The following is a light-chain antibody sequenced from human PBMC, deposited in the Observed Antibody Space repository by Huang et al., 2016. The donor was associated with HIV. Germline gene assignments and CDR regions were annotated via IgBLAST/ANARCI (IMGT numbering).Light chain of an antibody. Sequence: EIVMTQSPATLSVSPGERATLSCRASQSVSSNLAWYQQRRGQPPRLLIYGASTRATGIPARFSGSGSGTEFSLTLSSLQSADFAVYYCQHYNNWPPWTFGQGTKVEIK. J-gene: IGKJ1*01. V-gene: IGKV3-15*01. CDR2: GAS. CDR1: QSVSSN. CDR3: QHYNNWPPWT.